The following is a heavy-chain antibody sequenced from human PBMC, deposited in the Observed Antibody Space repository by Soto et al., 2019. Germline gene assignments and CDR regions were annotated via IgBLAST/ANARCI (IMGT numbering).Heavy chain of an antibody. J-gene: IGHJ4*02. D-gene: IGHD3-9*01. V-gene: IGHV3-64*01. CDR1: GFTFSSYA. CDR2: ISSNGGST. CDR3: ARDESWGYFDWHPLDY. Sequence: GGSLRLSCAASGFTFSSYAMHWVRQAPGKGLEYVSAISSNGGSTYYANSVKGRFTISRDNSKNTLYLQMGSLRAEDMAVYYCARDESWGYFDWHPLDYWGQGTLVAVSS.